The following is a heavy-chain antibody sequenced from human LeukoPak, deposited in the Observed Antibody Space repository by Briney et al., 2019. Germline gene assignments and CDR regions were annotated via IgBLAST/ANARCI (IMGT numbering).Heavy chain of an antibody. Sequence: PSETLSLTCAVYAGSFSGYYWSWIRQPPGKGLEWIGEINHSGSTNYNPSLKSRVTISVDTSKNQFSLKLSSVTAADTAVYYCARPDHDAFDIWGQGTMVTVSS. CDR1: AGSFSGYY. CDR2: INHSGST. D-gene: IGHD1-14*01. J-gene: IGHJ3*02. V-gene: IGHV4-34*01. CDR3: ARPDHDAFDI.